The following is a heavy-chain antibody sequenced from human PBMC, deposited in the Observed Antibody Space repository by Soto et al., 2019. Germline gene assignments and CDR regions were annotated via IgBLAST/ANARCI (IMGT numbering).Heavy chain of an antibody. CDR2: TSAYNGNT. V-gene: IGHV1-18*04. D-gene: IGHD3-22*01. CDR1: GYTFTSYG. J-gene: IGHJ3*02. CDR3: ARLIDRDAFDI. Sequence: QVQLVQSGAAVKNPGASVKVSCKASGYTFTSYGISWVRQAPGQGLEWMGWTSAYNGNTKYPQKLQRRVTMTTDTSTSTAYMELRSLRSDDTAVYYCARLIDRDAFDIWGHGTMVTVAS.